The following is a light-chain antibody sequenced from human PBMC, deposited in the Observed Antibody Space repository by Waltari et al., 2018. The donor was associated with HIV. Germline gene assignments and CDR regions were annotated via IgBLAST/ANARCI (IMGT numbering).Light chain of an antibody. CDR3: VGWDSRLRGYV. V-gene: IGLV1-47*01. J-gene: IGLJ1*01. CDR1: SSNIENDN. CDR2: KDT. Sequence: QSVLTQPPSASGAPGQRVTIPCSGSSSNIENDNVHWYQQFPGAAPKLLIYKDTQRPSGVPDRFTGSKSGTSASLAIGGLRSDDEADYYCVGWDSRLRGYVFGAGTKVTVL.